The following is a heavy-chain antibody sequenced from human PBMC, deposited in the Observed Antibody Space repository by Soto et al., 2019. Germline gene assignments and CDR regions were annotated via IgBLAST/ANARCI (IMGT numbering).Heavy chain of an antibody. D-gene: IGHD2-15*01. Sequence: QVQLLQSVAEVKKPGSSVKVSCRASGGTFSKFVVSWVRQAPGQGLEWMGGIIPLFGTTNYAQKFQGRVTITADKSTTTASVELSSLRSDATAVYYCASREGVAGPATYISPGYYCDCWGQGTLVTVSS. CDR3: ASREGVAGPATYISPGYYCDC. J-gene: IGHJ4*02. CDR2: IIPLFGTT. V-gene: IGHV1-69*06. CDR1: GGTFSKFV.